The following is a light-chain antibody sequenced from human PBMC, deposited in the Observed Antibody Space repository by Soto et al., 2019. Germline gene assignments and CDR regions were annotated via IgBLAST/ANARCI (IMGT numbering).Light chain of an antibody. CDR3: QQYGTSPQT. J-gene: IGKJ1*01. Sequence: EIVMTQSPATLSVSPGERATLSCRASQSVGSDLAWYQQKPGQAHRXVIYDIFTRATGVPTRISGSGSGTDLTITVSRLEPEDFAVYYCQQYGTSPQTFGQGTKVDIK. V-gene: IGKV3D-15*01. CDR2: DIF. CDR1: QSVGSD.